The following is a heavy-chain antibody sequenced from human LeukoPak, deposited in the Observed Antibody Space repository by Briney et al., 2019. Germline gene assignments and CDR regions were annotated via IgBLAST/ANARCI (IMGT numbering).Heavy chain of an antibody. CDR3: ATGGIVVVPAAIPVRGGQQPRPYDAFDI. CDR1: GYTFTSYG. V-gene: IGHV1-24*01. D-gene: IGHD2-2*02. Sequence: GASVKVSCKASGYTFTSYGISWVRQAPGQGLEWMGGFDPEDGETIYAQKFQGRVTMTEDTSTDTAYMELSSLRSEDTAVYYCATGGIVVVPAAIPVRGGQQPRPYDAFDIWGQGTMVTVSS. CDR2: FDPEDGET. J-gene: IGHJ3*02.